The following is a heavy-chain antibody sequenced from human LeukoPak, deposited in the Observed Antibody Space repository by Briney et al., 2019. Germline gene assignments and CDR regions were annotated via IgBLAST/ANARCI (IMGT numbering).Heavy chain of an antibody. J-gene: IGHJ4*02. CDR1: GFTFSSYW. Sequence: GGSLRLSCAASGFTFSSYWMSWVRQAPGKGLEWVANIKQDGSEKYYVDSVKGRFTISRDNAKNSLYLQMNSLRAEDTAVYYCARDSGGMFRGVIIKWFDYWGQGTLVTVSS. CDR2: IKQDGSEK. CDR3: ARDSGGMFRGVIIKWFDY. D-gene: IGHD3-10*01. V-gene: IGHV3-7*01.